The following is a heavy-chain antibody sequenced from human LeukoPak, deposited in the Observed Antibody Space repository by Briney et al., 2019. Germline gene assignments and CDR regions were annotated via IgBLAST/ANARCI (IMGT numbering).Heavy chain of an antibody. J-gene: IGHJ4*02. CDR1: GYTFTGYY. V-gene: IGHV1-2*02. Sequence: GASVKVSCRASGYTFTGYYMHWVRQAPGQGLEWMGWINPNSGGTNYAQKFQGRVTMTRDTSISTAYMELSRLRSDDTAVYYCARSSVTFLPTIDYWGQGTLVTVSS. D-gene: IGHD4-11*01. CDR2: INPNSGGT. CDR3: ARSSVTFLPTIDY.